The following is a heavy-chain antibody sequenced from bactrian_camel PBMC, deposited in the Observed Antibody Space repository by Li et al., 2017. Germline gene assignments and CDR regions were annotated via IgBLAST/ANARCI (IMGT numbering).Heavy chain of an antibody. V-gene: IGHV3S53*01. J-gene: IGHJ4*01. CDR3: ATRTDCGWGSTASLLKVVYQI. CDR1: GYIDSTYC. D-gene: IGHD3*01. Sequence: HVQLVESGGGSVQAGGTLKLSCAPSGYIDSTYCMGWFRQAPGKEREGVAGIWNNGTTTYAHTVKGRFTISKDNAKNTLYQQMNSLKPEDTALYYCATRTDCGWGSTASLLKVVYQIWGQGTQVTVS. CDR2: IWNNGTT.